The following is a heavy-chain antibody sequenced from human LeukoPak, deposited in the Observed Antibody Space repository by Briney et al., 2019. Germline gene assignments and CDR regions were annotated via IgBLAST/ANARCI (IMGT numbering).Heavy chain of an antibody. D-gene: IGHD2-8*01. CDR1: GGTFSSDA. J-gene: IGHJ5*02. V-gene: IGHV1-69*01. CDR3: ARSTVLMVYAISWFDP. CDR2: IIPIFGTA. Sequence: GSSVKVSCTASGGTFSSDAISWVRQAPGQGLEWMGGIIPIFGTANYAQKFQGRVTTTADESTSTAYMELSSLRSEDTAVYYCARSTVLMVYAISWFDPWGQGTLVTVYS.